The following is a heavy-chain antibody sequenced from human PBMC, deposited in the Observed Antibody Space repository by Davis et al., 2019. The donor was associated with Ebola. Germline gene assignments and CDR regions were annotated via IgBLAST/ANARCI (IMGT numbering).Heavy chain of an antibody. D-gene: IGHD5-12*01. CDR2: INPNDGRT. J-gene: IGHJ3*02. CDR3: TTPGGQDSGYDVFDI. V-gene: IGHV1-46*03. Sequence: AASVKVSCKASGYTFPHYYMHWVRQAPGQGLEWMGMINPNDGRTIYAQKFQGRVTLTRDTSTTTVYMDLSILGSEDTARYYCTTPGGQDSGYDVFDIWGQGTMVTVSS. CDR1: GYTFPHYY.